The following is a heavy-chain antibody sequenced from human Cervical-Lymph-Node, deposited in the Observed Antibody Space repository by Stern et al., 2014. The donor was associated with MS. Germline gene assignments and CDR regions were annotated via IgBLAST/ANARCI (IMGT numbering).Heavy chain of an antibody. CDR2: LPHSGTT. D-gene: IGHD5-12*01. Sequence: QVQLLESGPGLVKPSQTLSLTCSVSGASISSGGYHWSWIRPHPGKGLEWVGNLPHSGTTFYNPSLTGRVIHSEDSSQNQFPLTLSSVTAADTAVYYCATIPPHIEAAAFEIWGQGTMVTVSS. CDR1: GASISSGGYH. CDR3: ATIPPHIEAAAFEI. V-gene: IGHV4-31*03. J-gene: IGHJ3*02.